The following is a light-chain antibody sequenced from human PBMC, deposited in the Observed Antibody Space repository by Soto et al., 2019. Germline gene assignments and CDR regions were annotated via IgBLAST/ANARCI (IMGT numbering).Light chain of an antibody. V-gene: IGKV3-11*01. CDR2: DAS. Sequence: QPPFTLSASTVERATLSFRASQGVSGYLVWYQQKPGQAPRLLIYDASTRAAGIPARFIGSGSGTDFTLTISSLEPEDSVVYYCQQHHGRHTFAQGTKVAIK. J-gene: IGKJ1*01. CDR1: QGVSGY. CDR3: QQHHGRHT.